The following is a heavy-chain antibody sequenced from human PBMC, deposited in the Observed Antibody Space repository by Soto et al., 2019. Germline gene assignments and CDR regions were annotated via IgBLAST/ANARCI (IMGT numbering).Heavy chain of an antibody. V-gene: IGHV1-69*06. CDR2: IIAIFPTA. CDR1: GDNFSLYP. D-gene: IGHD2-15*01. J-gene: IGHJ4*02. Sequence: QVQLVQSGDEVKKPGSSVKVSCTIYGDNFSLYPINWVRQAPGQGLEWLGNIIAIFPTANYAPQFQGRLTITADKLTRTTHMELRGLSSEDTAVYFCARDKDSGNNCSSPHWGQGTLVTVSS. CDR3: ARDKDSGNNCSSPH.